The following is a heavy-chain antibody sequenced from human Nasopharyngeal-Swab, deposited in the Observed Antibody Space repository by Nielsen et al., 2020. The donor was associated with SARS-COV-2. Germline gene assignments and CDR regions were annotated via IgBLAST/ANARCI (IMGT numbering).Heavy chain of an antibody. CDR2: IYYSGST. D-gene: IGHD3-22*01. Sequence: WIRQPPGKGLEWIGSIYYSGSTYYNPSLKSRVTISVDTSKNQFSLKLSSVTAADTAVYYCARLYDSSTKLDSWGQGMRVTVSS. J-gene: IGHJ4*02. CDR3: ARLYDSSTKLDS. V-gene: IGHV4-39*01.